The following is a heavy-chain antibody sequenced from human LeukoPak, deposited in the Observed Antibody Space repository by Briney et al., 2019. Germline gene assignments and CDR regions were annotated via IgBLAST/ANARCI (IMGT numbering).Heavy chain of an antibody. CDR1: GFTFGVYA. CDR3: TRAPYCSGGSCYDY. J-gene: IGHJ4*02. Sequence: GGSLRLSCTASGFTFGVYAMSWVRQAPGKGREWVGFIRSKAYGGTTEYAASVKGRFTISRDDSKSIAYLQMNSLKTEDTAVYYCTRAPYCSGGSCYDYWGQGTLVTVSS. D-gene: IGHD2-15*01. V-gene: IGHV3-49*04. CDR2: IRSKAYGGTT.